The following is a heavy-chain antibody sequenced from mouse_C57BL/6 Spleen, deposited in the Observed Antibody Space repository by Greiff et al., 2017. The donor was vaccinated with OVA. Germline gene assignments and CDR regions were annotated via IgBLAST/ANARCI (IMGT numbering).Heavy chain of an antibody. CDR3: TSSPLYYYAMDY. D-gene: IGHD1-1*01. CDR2: IRLKSDNYAT. Sequence: EVKLMESGGGLVQPGGSMKLSCVASGFTFSNYWMNWVRQSPEKGLEWVAQIRLKSDNYATHYAESVKGRFTISRDDSKSSVYLQMNNLRAEDTGIYYCTSSPLYYYAMDYWGQGTSVTVSS. CDR1: GFTFSNYW. J-gene: IGHJ4*01. V-gene: IGHV6-3*01.